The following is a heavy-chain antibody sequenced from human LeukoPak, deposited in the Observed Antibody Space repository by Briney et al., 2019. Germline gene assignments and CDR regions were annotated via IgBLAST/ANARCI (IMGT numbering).Heavy chain of an antibody. D-gene: IGHD3-22*01. V-gene: IGHV4-59*01. CDR3: ARTGEDYYDRWFDP. Sequence: KPSETLSLTCAVSGGSISSYFWNWIRQPPGKGLEWIGYISYSGSTVYNPSLKSRVTISLDTSKNHFSLKLSSVTAADTAVYYCARTGEDYYDRWFDPWGQGTLVTVSS. CDR2: ISYSGST. J-gene: IGHJ5*02. CDR1: GGSISSYF.